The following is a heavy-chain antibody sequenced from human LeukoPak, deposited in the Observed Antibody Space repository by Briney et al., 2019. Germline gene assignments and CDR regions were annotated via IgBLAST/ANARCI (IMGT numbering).Heavy chain of an antibody. D-gene: IGHD3-22*01. CDR1: GFTFSSYS. V-gene: IGHV3-21*06. Sequence: GGSLRLSCAASGFTFSSYSMNWVRQAPGKGLEWVSSISSSSSYIYYADSVKGRFTISRDNAQNSQYLQMNSLSVDDTAVYYCARSSAYAYGPWGQGTRVTVSS. J-gene: IGHJ5*02. CDR3: ARSSAYAYGP. CDR2: ISSSSSYI.